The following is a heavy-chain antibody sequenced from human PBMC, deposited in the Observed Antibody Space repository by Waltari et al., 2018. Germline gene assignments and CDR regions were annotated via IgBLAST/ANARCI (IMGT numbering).Heavy chain of an antibody. CDR1: GFAFDNFY. D-gene: IGHD2-2*01. Sequence: EVQLFESGGGLEQPGGSLRLSCAAAGFAFDNFYMTWVRQAPGRGLEWVSAISDSGATTYYADSVKGRFTISRDNYKKMLYLQMSSLRVDDTAVYYCATYGQSPRNDQWGQGTQLTVSS. V-gene: IGHV3-23*01. CDR2: ISDSGATT. J-gene: IGHJ1*01. CDR3: ATYGQSPRNDQ.